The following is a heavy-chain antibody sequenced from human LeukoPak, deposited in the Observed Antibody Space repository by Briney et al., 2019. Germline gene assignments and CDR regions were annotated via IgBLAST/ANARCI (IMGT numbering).Heavy chain of an antibody. CDR1: GFTFSSYW. CDR3: ASEIPVYYDSSGYYDY. D-gene: IGHD3-22*01. Sequence: PGGSLRLSCAASGFTFSSYWMHWVRQAPGKGLVWVSRINSDGSSTSYADSVKGRFTISRDNAKNTLYLQMNSLRAEDTAVYYCASEIPVYYDSSGYYDYWGQGTLVTVSS. CDR2: INSDGSST. V-gene: IGHV3-74*01. J-gene: IGHJ4*02.